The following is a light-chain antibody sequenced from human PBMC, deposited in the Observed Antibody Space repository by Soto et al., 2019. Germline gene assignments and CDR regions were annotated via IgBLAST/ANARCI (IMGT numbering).Light chain of an antibody. CDR3: QSCDRSLSGSF. CDR2: RNT. J-gene: IGLJ1*01. V-gene: IGLV1-40*01. Sequence: SLLSLLPSVYGAPGQGFTISCIGGISNIGAGYEVHWYQQLPGTVPKLLIYRNTYRPSGVPDRFSGSRCATSASLTITGLQAEDEADYYCQSCDRSLSGSFFGTGTRSP. CDR1: ISNIGAGYE.